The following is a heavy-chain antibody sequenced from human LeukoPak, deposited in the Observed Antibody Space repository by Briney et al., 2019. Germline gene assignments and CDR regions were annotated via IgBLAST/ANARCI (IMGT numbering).Heavy chain of an antibody. CDR1: GLSFSSFW. Sequence: PGGSLRLSCAASGLSFSSFWMSWVRQAPGKGLEWVANIKQDGSDRYSVDSVRGRFTISRDNAKNSLYLQVNSLRAEDTAVYYCARGGSSGYYWGSFDIWGHGTMVTVSS. V-gene: IGHV3-7*03. CDR2: IKQDGSDR. J-gene: IGHJ3*02. D-gene: IGHD3-22*01. CDR3: ARGGSSGYYWGSFDI.